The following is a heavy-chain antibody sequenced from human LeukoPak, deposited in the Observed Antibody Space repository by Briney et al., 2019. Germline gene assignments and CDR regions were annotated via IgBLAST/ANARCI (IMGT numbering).Heavy chain of an antibody. CDR3: ARTRRSSGWFLDY. D-gene: IGHD6-19*01. J-gene: IGHJ4*02. V-gene: IGHV4-34*12. CDR2: ILDSGTA. CDR1: GGSFSDYY. Sequence: SETLSLTCAVYGGSFSDYYWSWVRQSPGGGLEWIGEILDSGTANYNPSLKSRVTLSVDTSKNQFSLTLTSVTAADTALYFCARTRRSSGWFLDYWGQGTQVTVSS.